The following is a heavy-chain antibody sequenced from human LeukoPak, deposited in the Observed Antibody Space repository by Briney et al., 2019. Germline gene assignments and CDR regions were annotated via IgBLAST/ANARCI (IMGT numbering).Heavy chain of an antibody. CDR2: LSSSGSAF. J-gene: IGHJ4*02. CDR3: ARSARLMKGVVEVTALDD. D-gene: IGHD3-3*01. V-gene: IGHV3-48*03. Sequence: GGSLRLSCEDSGFTFRSYEMNWVRQAPGKGLEWIAYLSSSGSAFSYADSVKGRFTIARDNAKNSAYLEMNSLRADDTAVYYCARSARLMKGVVEVTALDDWGQGTLVTVSS. CDR1: GFTFRSYE.